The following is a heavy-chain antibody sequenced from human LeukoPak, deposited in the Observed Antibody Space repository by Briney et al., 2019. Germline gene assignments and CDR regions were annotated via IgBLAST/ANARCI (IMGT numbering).Heavy chain of an antibody. Sequence: GGSLRLSCAASGSTFSTYAMSWVRQSPGKGLEWVSAISGSDAGTYYADSVKGRFTISRDNSKNTLYLQMNSLRAEDTATYYCAKGSSGSCRGVICYSLDYWGQGSLVTVSS. D-gene: IGHD2-15*01. CDR1: GSTFSTYA. V-gene: IGHV3-23*01. CDR2: ISGSDAGT. J-gene: IGHJ4*02. CDR3: AKGSSGSCRGVICYSLDY.